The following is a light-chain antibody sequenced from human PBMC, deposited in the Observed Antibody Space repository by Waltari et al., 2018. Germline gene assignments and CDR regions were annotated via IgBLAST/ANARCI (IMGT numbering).Light chain of an antibody. J-gene: IGKJ2*01. CDR3: QQYGSSLYT. CDR1: QSVSSSY. V-gene: IGKV3-20*01. Sequence: EIVLTQSPGTLSLSPGERATLSCRASQSVSSSYLAWYQQKPGQAPRLLIYGASSRATGIPDRFSGSGSGTDFTLTISRLEPEDFAVCYCQQYGSSLYTFGQGTKLEI. CDR2: GAS.